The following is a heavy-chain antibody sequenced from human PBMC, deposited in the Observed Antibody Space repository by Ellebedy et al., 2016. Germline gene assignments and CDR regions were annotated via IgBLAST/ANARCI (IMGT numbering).Heavy chain of an antibody. J-gene: IGHJ4*02. Sequence: GGSLRLSXAASGFTFSVAGMTWVRQVPGKGLEWVATIVFSGTATYYSDSLKGRFIISRDNAKNSLFLQMSSLRVEDTAVYYCARDGSEWSRDYWGQGTLVTVSS. CDR1: GFTFSVAG. D-gene: IGHD3-3*01. CDR3: ARDGSEWSRDY. CDR2: IVFSGTAT. V-gene: IGHV3-21*01.